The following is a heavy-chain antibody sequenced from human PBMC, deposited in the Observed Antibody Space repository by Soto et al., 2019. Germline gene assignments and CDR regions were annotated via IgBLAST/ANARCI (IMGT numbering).Heavy chain of an antibody. CDR2: MNPNNGKT. CDR1: GGTFSTHT. D-gene: IGHD3-16*01. V-gene: IGHV1-8*02. Sequence: ASVKVSCKTSGGTFSTHTITWVRQAPGQGLEWMGRMNPNNGKTDYAQKFQGRLTMTRDTSISTVYMELSSLTSEDTAVYYCAKDFGGLYNWFDPWGQGTLVTV. J-gene: IGHJ5*02. CDR3: AKDFGGLYNWFDP.